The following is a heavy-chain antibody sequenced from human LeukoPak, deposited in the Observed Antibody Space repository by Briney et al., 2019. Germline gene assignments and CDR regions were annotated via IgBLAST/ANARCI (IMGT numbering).Heavy chain of an antibody. V-gene: IGHV3-74*01. J-gene: IGHJ4*02. Sequence: PGGPLRLTCAASGFTFSNHWMHWVRHAPGKGLVWVSRIYRDGSRTDYADSVKGRFTISRDDAKNTLYLQMNSLRAEDTAVYYCAKDEPHSSGWYDPYYFDYWGQGTLVTVSS. D-gene: IGHD6-19*01. CDR2: IYRDGSRT. CDR1: GFTFSNHW. CDR3: AKDEPHSSGWYDPYYFDY.